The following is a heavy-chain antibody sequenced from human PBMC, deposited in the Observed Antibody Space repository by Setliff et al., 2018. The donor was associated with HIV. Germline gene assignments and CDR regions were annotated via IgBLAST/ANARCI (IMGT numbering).Heavy chain of an antibody. D-gene: IGHD3-22*01. CDR1: GGTFRGSS. J-gene: IGHJ2*01. V-gene: IGHV4-34*01. Sequence: SETLSLTCAVSGGTFRGSSWNWISQPPGKGLEWIGEITNSGTTNYKPSLKSRVSMSLDTAKNQFSLKLNSVPAAGTAVYSCARGLPDLKGCYDSGDWYFDLWGRGTQVTVSS. CDR3: ARGLPDLKGCYDSGDWYFDL. CDR2: ITNSGTT.